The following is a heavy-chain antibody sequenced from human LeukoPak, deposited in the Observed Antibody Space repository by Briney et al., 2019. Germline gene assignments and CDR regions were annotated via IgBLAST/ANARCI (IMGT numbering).Heavy chain of an antibody. CDR2: ISGGGGST. D-gene: IGHD6-6*01. Sequence: GGSLRLSCAVSGFTFSSYAMSWVRQAPGEGLEWVSAISGGGGSTYYADSVKGRFTISRDSSENTLYLQMNSLRAEDTAVYYCAKDLSSSHVSEYFDYWGQGTLVTVSS. J-gene: IGHJ4*02. CDR3: AKDLSSSHVSEYFDY. CDR1: GFTFSSYA. V-gene: IGHV3-23*01.